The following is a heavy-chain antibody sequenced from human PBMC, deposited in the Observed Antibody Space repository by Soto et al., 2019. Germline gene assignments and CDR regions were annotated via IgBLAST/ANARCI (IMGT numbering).Heavy chain of an antibody. CDR1: GFTFSSYA. D-gene: IGHD3-9*01. J-gene: IGHJ4*02. CDR2: ISGSGGST. CDR3: AKDLPPYYDILTGYYPYYFDY. V-gene: IGHV3-23*01. Sequence: SGGSLRLSCAASGFTFSSYAMSWVRQAPGKGLEWVSAISGSGGSTYYADSVKGRFTISRDNSKNTLYLQMNSLRAEDTAVYYCAKDLPPYYDILTGYYPYYFDYWGQGTLVTVSS.